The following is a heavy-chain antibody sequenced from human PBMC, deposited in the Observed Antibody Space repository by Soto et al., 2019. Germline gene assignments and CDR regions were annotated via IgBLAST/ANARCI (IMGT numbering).Heavy chain of an antibody. CDR1: GGSISSSNW. CDR2: IFHNVNT. V-gene: IGHV4-4*02. J-gene: IGHJ6*02. CDR3: ASRTYAMDV. Sequence: QVQLQESGPGLVKPSGTLSLTCAVSGGSISSSNWWSWVRQPPGKGLEWIGEIFHNVNTCSNPSLTGRVTMSVDKSKNQSSLNLNSVTAADTAVYYCASRTYAMDVWGQGTTVTVSS.